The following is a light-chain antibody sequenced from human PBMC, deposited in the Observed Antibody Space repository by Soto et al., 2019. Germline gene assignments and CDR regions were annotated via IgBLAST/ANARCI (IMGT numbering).Light chain of an antibody. CDR2: KDS. CDR3: LSADSSATWV. CDR1: ALPKKH. Sequence: SYELTQPPSVSVSLGQMARITCSGEALPKKHAYWYQQKPGQFPVLVIYKDSERPSGIPERFSGSSSGTIVTLTISGVQAEDEADYYCLSADSSATWVFGGGTKVTVL. V-gene: IGLV3-16*01. J-gene: IGLJ3*02.